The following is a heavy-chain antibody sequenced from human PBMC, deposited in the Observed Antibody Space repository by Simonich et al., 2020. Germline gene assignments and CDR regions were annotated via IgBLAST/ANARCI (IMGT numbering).Heavy chain of an antibody. CDR2: IYYRWST. CDR3: ARHDRWLQFSFDY. CDR1: DGSISSYY. Sequence: QVQLQESGPGLVKPSETLSLTCTVSDGSISSYYWSWIRQPPGKGLEWIGYIYYRWSTNSNPSLTSRVNISVDTSKNQFSLKRSFVTAADTAVYYCARHDRWLQFSFDYWGQGTLVTVSS. V-gene: IGHV4-59*08. D-gene: IGHD5-12*01. J-gene: IGHJ4*02.